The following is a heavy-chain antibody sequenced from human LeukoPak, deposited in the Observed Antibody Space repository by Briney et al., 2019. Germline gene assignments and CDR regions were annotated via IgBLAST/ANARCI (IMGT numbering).Heavy chain of an antibody. V-gene: IGHV3-11*01. CDR2: ISSSGSTI. CDR3: ARDRRGYYDILTGYDPYYMDV. Sequence: GGSLRLSCAASGFTFSDYYMSWIRQAPGKGLEWVSYISSSGSTIYYADSVEGRFTISRDNAKNSLYLQMNSLRAEDTAVYYCARDRRGYYDILTGYDPYYMDVWGKGTTVTISS. D-gene: IGHD3-9*01. CDR1: GFTFSDYY. J-gene: IGHJ6*03.